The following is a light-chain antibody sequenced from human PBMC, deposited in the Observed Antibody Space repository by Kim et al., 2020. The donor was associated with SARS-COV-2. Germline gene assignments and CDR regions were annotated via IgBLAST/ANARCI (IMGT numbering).Light chain of an antibody. V-gene: IGLV1-51*01. J-gene: IGLJ3*02. Sequence: QSVLTQPPSVSAAPGQKVTISCSGSTSNIGKNYVCWYQQFPGTAPKLLIYDNNQRPSGIPDRFSGSKSGTSATLGITGLQTGDEAEYYCATWDSSLTGGVFGGWNKLSVL. CDR3: ATWDSSLTGGV. CDR1: TSNIGKNY. CDR2: DNN.